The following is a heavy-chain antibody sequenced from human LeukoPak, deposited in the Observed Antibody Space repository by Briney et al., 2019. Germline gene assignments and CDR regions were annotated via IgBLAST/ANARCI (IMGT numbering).Heavy chain of an antibody. CDR2: ISSSSSYI. CDR1: GFTFSSYS. Sequence: GGSLRLSCAASGFTFSSYSMNWVRQAPGKGLEWVSSISSSSSYIYYADSVKGRFTISRDIAKNSLYLQMNSLTAEDTAVYYCAGLGRPMIGGVLGKGTTVTISS. J-gene: IGHJ6*04. CDR3: AGLGRPMIGGV. V-gene: IGHV3-21*01. D-gene: IGHD3-10*02.